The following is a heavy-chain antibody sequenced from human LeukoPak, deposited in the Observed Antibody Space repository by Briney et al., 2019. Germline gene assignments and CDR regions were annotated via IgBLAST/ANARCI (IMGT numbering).Heavy chain of an antibody. CDR3: AKDADDYGDWYYFDY. Sequence: GGSLTLSCAASGFTFSSYGMHWLRQAPGKGLEWVAVISYDGSNKYYADSVKVRFAISRDNSKNTLYLQMNSLRAEDTAVYYCAKDADDYGDWYYFDYWGQGTLVTVSS. D-gene: IGHD4-17*01. J-gene: IGHJ4*02. CDR2: ISYDGSNK. V-gene: IGHV3-30*18. CDR1: GFTFSSYG.